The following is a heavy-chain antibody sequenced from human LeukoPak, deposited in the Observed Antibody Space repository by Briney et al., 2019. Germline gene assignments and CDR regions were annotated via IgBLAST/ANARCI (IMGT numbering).Heavy chain of an antibody. CDR3: ARAFSASSSTIDY. CDR2: VSGGKGNT. Sequence: ASVKVSCKTSGYIFTNYDINWVRQAPGQGLEWMGWVSGGKGNTKYSEKFQGRITIIRDTSATTAYLELSSLRSEDSTVYFCARAFSASSSTIDYWGQGTLVIVSP. D-gene: IGHD6-6*01. CDR1: GYIFTNYD. V-gene: IGHV1-3*01. J-gene: IGHJ4*02.